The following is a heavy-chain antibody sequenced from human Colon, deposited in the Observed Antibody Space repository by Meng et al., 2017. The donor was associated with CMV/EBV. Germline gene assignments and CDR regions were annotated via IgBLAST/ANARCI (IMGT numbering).Heavy chain of an antibody. V-gene: IGHV3-9*01. CDR2: ITWNSETI. CDR1: GFTFDDHA. CDR3: ARDYFDNSPPHDY. J-gene: IGHJ4*02. D-gene: IGHD3-22*01. Sequence: SLKISCAASGFTFDDHAMHWVRQVPGKGPEWVAGITWNSETIAYGDSVKGRITVSRDNAKTALYLQMNSLRAEDTAVYYCARDYFDNSPPHDYWGQGTLVTVSS.